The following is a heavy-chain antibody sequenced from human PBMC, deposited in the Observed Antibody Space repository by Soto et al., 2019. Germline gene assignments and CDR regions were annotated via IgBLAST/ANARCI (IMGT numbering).Heavy chain of an antibody. CDR2: IYYSGST. Sequence: PSETLSLTCTVSGGSISSYYWSWIRQPPGKGLEWIGYIYYSGSTNYNPSLKSRVTISVDTSKNQFSLKLSSVTAADTAVYYCARLGSSGSYYYYYYGMDVWGQGTTVTVSS. V-gene: IGHV4-59*08. CDR3: ARLGSSGSYYYYYYGMDV. D-gene: IGHD3-10*01. J-gene: IGHJ6*02. CDR1: GGSISSYY.